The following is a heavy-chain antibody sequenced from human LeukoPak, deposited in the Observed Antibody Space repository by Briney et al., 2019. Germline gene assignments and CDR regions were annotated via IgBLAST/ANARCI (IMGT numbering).Heavy chain of an antibody. V-gene: IGHV1-2*02. CDR1: GYTFTGYY. CDR3: ARDLARVPAANQNFDY. J-gene: IGHJ4*02. Sequence: ASVKVSCKASGYTFTGYYMHWVRQAPGQGLEWMGWMNPNSGGTNYAQKFQGRVTMTRDTSISTAYMELSRLRSDDTAVYYCARDLARVPAANQNFDYWGQGTLVTVSS. CDR2: MNPNSGGT. D-gene: IGHD2-2*01.